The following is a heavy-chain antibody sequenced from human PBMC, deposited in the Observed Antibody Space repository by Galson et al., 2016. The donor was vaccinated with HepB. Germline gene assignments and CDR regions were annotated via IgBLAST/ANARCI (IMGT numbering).Heavy chain of an antibody. CDR1: GVSIDNLNC. V-gene: IGHV4/OR15-8*02. Sequence: ETLSLTCAVSGVSIDNLNCWTWLRQPPGKGLEWIGEIYHSGATVYTPSPKSRVTISMDKSTNHFSLKMTSMTAADTALYYCARRGQGLQFFANWGQGALVTVSS. CDR3: ARRGQGLQFFAN. CDR2: IYHSGAT. J-gene: IGHJ4*02. D-gene: IGHD3-10*01.